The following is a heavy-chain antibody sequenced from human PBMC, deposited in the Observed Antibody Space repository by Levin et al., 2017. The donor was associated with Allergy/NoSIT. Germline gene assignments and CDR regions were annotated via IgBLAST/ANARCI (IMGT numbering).Heavy chain of an antibody. Sequence: GGSLRLSCKGSGYSFTSYWIGWVRQMPGKGLEWMGIIYPGDSDTRYSPSFQGQVTISADKSISTAYLQWNNLKASDTAMYYCATGAGSGSYIYWGQGTLVTVSS. J-gene: IGHJ4*02. D-gene: IGHD3-10*01. V-gene: IGHV5-51*01. CDR2: IYPGDSDT. CDR1: GYSFTSYW. CDR3: ATGAGSGSYIY.